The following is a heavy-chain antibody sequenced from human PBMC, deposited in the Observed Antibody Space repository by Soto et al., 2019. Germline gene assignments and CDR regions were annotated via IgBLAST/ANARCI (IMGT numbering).Heavy chain of an antibody. CDR3: ARWVEVSLDYFDS. J-gene: IGHJ4*02. D-gene: IGHD1-20*01. CDR1: GGSISSGGYY. CDR2: IYHSGRT. V-gene: IGHV4-31*03. Sequence: SETLSLTCTVSGGSISSGGYYWSWIRQHPGKGLEWIGYIYHSGRTYYNPSLKSRVGILVDTSKNQFSLNLNSVTAADTAVYYCARWVEVSLDYFDSWGQGTPVNVS.